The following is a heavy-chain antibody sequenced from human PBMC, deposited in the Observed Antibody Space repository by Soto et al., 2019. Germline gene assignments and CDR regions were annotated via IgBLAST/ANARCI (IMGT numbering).Heavy chain of an antibody. CDR2: IYYSGST. D-gene: IGHD1-26*01. CDR3: ASMTPGSYHGYY. CDR1: GGSISSYY. V-gene: IGHV4-59*01. J-gene: IGHJ4*02. Sequence: LSLTCTVSGGSISSYYWSWIRQPPGKGLEWIGYIYYSGSTNYNPSLKSRVTISVDTSKNQFSLKLSSVTAADTAVYYCASMTPGSYHGYYWGQGTLVTVSS.